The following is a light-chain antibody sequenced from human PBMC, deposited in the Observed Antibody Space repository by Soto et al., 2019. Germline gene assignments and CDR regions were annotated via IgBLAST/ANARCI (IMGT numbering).Light chain of an antibody. CDR2: AAS. CDR3: LQDYTYPLT. CDR1: QGIGND. V-gene: IGKV1-6*01. Sequence: AIPMTQSPSSLSASVGDRVTITCRASQGIGNDLGWYQQKPGKAPKLLIYAASSLQSGVPSRFSGSGSGTDFTLTISSLQPEDFATYYCLQDYTYPLTFGGGTKVEIK. J-gene: IGKJ4*01.